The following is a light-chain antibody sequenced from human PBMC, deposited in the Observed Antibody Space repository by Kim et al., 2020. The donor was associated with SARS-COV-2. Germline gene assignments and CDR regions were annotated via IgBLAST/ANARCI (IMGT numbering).Light chain of an antibody. V-gene: IGLV3-1*01. CDR2: QDF. Sequence: SYELTQPPSMSVSPGQTASIPCSGDKLGNKYASWYQQKPGQSPVLVIYQDFKRPSGIPERFSGSNSGNTATLTISGTQAMDEADYYCQTGDISTGVFGGGTQLTVL. J-gene: IGLJ3*02. CDR1: KLGNKY. CDR3: QTGDISTGV.